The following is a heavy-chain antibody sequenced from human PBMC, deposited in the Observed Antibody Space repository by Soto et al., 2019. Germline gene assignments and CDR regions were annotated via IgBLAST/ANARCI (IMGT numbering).Heavy chain of an antibody. D-gene: IGHD2-21*02. J-gene: IGHJ4*02. V-gene: IGHV1-3*01. Sequence: ASVKVSCKASGYTLTSYAMHWVRQAPGQRLEWMGWINAGNGNTKYSQKFQGRVTITRDTSASTAYMELSSLRSEDTAVYYCARSIVVVTAPEYWGQGNLVTVSS. CDR3: ARSIVVVTAPEY. CDR2: INAGNGNT. CDR1: GYTLTSYA.